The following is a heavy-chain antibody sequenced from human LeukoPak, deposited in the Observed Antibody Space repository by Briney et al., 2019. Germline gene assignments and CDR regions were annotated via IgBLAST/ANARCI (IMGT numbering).Heavy chain of an antibody. Sequence: PGGSLRLSCTASGFRFSNYAMNWVRQAPGKGLEWVSVISGGGSSTNYADSVKGRFTISRENSKNTLYLQMNSLRAEDTAVYYCANTGYQLLPHAFDIWGQGTMVTVSS. CDR1: GFRFSNYA. CDR2: ISGGGSST. CDR3: ANTGYQLLPHAFDI. D-gene: IGHD2-2*01. J-gene: IGHJ3*02. V-gene: IGHV3-23*01.